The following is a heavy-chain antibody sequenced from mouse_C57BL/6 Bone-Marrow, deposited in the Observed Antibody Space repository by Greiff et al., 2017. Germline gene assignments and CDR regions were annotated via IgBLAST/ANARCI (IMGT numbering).Heavy chain of an antibody. D-gene: IGHD1-2*01. J-gene: IGHJ3*01. V-gene: IGHV1-59*01. CDR1: GYTFTSYW. Sequence: QVQLQQPGAELVRPGTSVKLSCKASGYTFTSYWMHWVKQRPGQGLEWIGVIDPSDSYTNYNQKFKGKATLTVDTSSSTAYMQHSSLTSEDSAVYYCASYYGGFAYWGQGTLVTVSA. CDR3: ASYYGGFAY. CDR2: IDPSDSYT.